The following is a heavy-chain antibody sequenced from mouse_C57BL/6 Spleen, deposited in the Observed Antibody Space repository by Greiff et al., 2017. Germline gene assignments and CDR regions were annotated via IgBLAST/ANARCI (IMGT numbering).Heavy chain of an antibody. Sequence: EVQLQQSGPELVKPGASVKISCKASGYTFTDYYMNWVKQSHGKSLEWIGDINPNNGGTSYNQKFKGKATLTVDKSSSTAYMELRSLTSEDSAVYYCARIGSINYFDYWGQGTTLTVSS. J-gene: IGHJ2*01. CDR3: ARIGSINYFDY. V-gene: IGHV1-26*01. CDR2: INPNNGGT. CDR1: GYTFTDYY. D-gene: IGHD1-1*01.